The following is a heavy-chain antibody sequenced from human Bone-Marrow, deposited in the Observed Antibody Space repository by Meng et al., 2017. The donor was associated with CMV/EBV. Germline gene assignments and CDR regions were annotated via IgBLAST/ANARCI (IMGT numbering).Heavy chain of an antibody. Sequence: SVKVSCKASGGTFSSYAISWVRQAPGQGLEWMGGIIPIFGTANYAQKFQGRVTITADKSTSTAYMELSSLRSEDTAVYYCARDTPTYSGSLHSYYFDYWGQGTLVTVSS. CDR2: IIPIFGTA. CDR1: GGTFSSYA. D-gene: IGHD1-26*01. V-gene: IGHV1-69*06. CDR3: ARDTPTYSGSLHSYYFDY. J-gene: IGHJ4*02.